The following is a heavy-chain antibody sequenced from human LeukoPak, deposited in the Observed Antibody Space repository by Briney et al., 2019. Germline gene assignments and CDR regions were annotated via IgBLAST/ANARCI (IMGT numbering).Heavy chain of an antibody. D-gene: IGHD6-19*01. J-gene: IGHJ4*02. V-gene: IGHV4-59*08. CDR3: ARLDPNSSGWYYSDY. CDR2: IYYSGST. Sequence: SETLSLTCAVSGGSISSYYWSWIRQPPGKGLEWIGYIYYSGSTNYNPSLKSRVTVSVDTSKNQFSLKLSSVTAADTAVYYCARLDPNSSGWYYSDYWGQGTLVTVSS. CDR1: GGSISSYY.